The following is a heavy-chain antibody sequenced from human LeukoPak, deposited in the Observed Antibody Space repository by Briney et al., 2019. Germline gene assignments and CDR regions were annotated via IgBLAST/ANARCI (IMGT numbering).Heavy chain of an antibody. D-gene: IGHD4-23*01. CDR3: TRQGDGGRAFDY. Sequence: PSETLSLTCTVSGVSISSYYWSWIRQPPGKGLEWIGYIYYSGSTNYNPSLKSRVTISVDTSKNQFSLKLSSVTAADTAVYYCTRQGDGGRAFDYWGQGILVTVSS. CDR1: GVSISSYY. CDR2: IYYSGST. J-gene: IGHJ4*02. V-gene: IGHV4-59*01.